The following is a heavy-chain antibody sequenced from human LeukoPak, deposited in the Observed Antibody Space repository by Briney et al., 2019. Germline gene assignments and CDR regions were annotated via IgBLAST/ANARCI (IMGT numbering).Heavy chain of an antibody. CDR3: ARADLRGYAFEI. Sequence: GASVKVSCKASGGAFTNYAINWVRQAPGQGLEWMGWINPNSGGTSYAQKFQGRVAMTRDTSINTAYMDLTRLTSDDTAVYYCARADLRGYAFEIWGRGTMVTVSS. J-gene: IGHJ3*02. D-gene: IGHD2-15*01. CDR1: GGAFTNYA. V-gene: IGHV1-2*02. CDR2: INPNSGGT.